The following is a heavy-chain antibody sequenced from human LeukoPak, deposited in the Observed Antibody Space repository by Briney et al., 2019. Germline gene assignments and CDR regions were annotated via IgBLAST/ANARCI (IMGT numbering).Heavy chain of an antibody. CDR2: MSVSGTTL. V-gene: IGHV3-11*04. CDR1: GFTFTEYY. CDR3: AELGITMIGGV. D-gene: IGHD3-10*02. J-gene: IGHJ6*04. Sequence: PGGSLRLSCAASGFTFTEYYMAWIRQTPGKGLEWVSYMSVSGTTLYYGDSVKGRFTISRDNAKNSLYLQMNSLRAEDTAVYYCAELGITMIGGVWGKGTTVTISS.